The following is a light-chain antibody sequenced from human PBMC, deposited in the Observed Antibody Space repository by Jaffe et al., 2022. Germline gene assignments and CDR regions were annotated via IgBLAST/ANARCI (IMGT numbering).Light chain of an antibody. Sequence: QTVVTQEPSFSVSPGGTVTLTCGLSSGSVSTSYYPSWFQQTPGQAPRTLISSTNTRSSGVPDRFSGSILGNKAALTITGAQADDESDYYCALYVGSGIWVFGGGTKLTVL. CDR2: STN. V-gene: IGLV8-61*01. CDR3: ALYVGSGIWV. J-gene: IGLJ3*02. CDR1: SGSVSTSYY.